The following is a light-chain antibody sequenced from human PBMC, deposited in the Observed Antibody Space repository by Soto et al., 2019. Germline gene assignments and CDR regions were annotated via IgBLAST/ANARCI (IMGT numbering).Light chain of an antibody. CDR2: LEGSGSY. CDR1: SGHSSYI. Sequence: QSVLTQSSSASASLGSSVKLTCTLSSGHSSYIIAWHQQQPGKAPRYLMKLEGSGSYNKGSGVPDSFSGSSSGADRYLTISNLQFEDEADYYCETWDSNTRVFGTGTKVTVL. V-gene: IGLV4-60*02. J-gene: IGLJ1*01. CDR3: ETWDSNTRV.